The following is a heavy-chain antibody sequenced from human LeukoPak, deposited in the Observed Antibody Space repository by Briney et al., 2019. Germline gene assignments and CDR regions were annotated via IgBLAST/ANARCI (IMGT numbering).Heavy chain of an antibody. V-gene: IGHV2-5*01. CDR3: AHTRTAPGDLYSWFDP. Sequence: SGPTLVKPTQTLTLTCTFSGFSLTTSGVGVGWIRQPPGKALEWLAVIYWNDDRRYSPSLKSTLTITKDTSKNQVVLIMTNMDPADTATYFCAHTRTAPGDLYSWFDPWGQGTLVTVSS. CDR1: GFSLTTSGVG. D-gene: IGHD4-17*01. J-gene: IGHJ5*02. CDR2: IYWNDDR.